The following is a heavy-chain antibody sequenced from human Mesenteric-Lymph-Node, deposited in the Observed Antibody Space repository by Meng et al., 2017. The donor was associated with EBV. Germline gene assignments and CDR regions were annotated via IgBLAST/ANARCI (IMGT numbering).Heavy chain of an antibody. CDR3: ARRLHYYGCLGS. CDR1: GGAISSDL. J-gene: IGHJ4*02. V-gene: IGHV4-39*01. Sequence: QRQLLGSGPGLVKHSETLSLTCSISGGAISSDLWGWIRQPPGKGLEWIGDSGRSNYNPSLKSRVTISVDTSKNQFSLKLSSVTAADTAVYYCARRLHYYGCLGSWSQGTLVTVSS. CDR2: SGRS. D-gene: IGHD3-10*01.